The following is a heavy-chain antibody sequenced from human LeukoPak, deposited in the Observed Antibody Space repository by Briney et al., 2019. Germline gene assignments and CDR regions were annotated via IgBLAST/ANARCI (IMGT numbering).Heavy chain of an antibody. Sequence: GGSLRLSCATSGFTFSTYAFSWVRQAPGKGLEWVADISNSGRIHYADSVRGRFTISRDTSRSTLYLQMNSLRAEDAAVYYCAKAPVTSCRGAFCYPFDYWGQGTLVTVSS. V-gene: IGHV3-23*01. D-gene: IGHD2-15*01. CDR1: GFTFSTYA. CDR3: AKAPVTSCRGAFCYPFDY. J-gene: IGHJ4*02. CDR2: ISNSGRI.